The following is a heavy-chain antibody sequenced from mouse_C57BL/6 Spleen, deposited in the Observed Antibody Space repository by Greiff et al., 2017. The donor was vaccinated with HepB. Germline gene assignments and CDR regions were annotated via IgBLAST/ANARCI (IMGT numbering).Heavy chain of an antibody. CDR2: INPNNGGT. CDR3: ARGDYYGSSPLYAMDY. CDR1: GYTFTDYY. D-gene: IGHD1-1*01. J-gene: IGHJ4*01. V-gene: IGHV1-26*01. Sequence: EVQLQQSGPELVKPGASVKISCKASGYTFTDYYMNWVKQSHGKSLEWIGDINPNNGGTSYNQKFKGKATLTVDKSSSTAYMELRSLTSEDSAVYYCARGDYYGSSPLYAMDYWGQGTSVTVSS.